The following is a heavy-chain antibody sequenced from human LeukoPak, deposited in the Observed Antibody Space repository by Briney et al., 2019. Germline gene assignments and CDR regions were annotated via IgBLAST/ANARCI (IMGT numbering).Heavy chain of an antibody. CDR1: GFILSDYW. J-gene: IGHJ5*02. CDR2: IKQDGSEK. V-gene: IGHV3-7*03. Sequence: GGSLRLSCTASGFILSDYWMSWVRQAPGKGLEWVANIKQDGSEKYYVDSVKGRFTISRDNAKNSLYLQMNSLRAEDTAVYYCARGLAARRSPWGQGTLVTVSS. CDR3: ARGLAARRSP. D-gene: IGHD6-6*01.